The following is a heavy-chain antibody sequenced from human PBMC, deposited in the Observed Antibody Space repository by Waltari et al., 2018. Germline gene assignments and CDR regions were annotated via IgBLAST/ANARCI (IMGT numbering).Heavy chain of an antibody. V-gene: IGHV1-69*12. J-gene: IGHJ3*01. D-gene: IGHD1-26*01. CDR2: IIPIFGPP. CDR1: GGTFGSYS. CDR3: ARRNLGFAFDV. Sequence: QVHLVQSGAEVKKPGSSVKVSCKASGGTFGSYSVAWVRQAAGQGLEWLGGIIPIFGPPQYAQNFQGRVTLTADAATTTAYLELSGLTSEDTAIYYCARRNLGFAFDVWGQGTLVIVSS.